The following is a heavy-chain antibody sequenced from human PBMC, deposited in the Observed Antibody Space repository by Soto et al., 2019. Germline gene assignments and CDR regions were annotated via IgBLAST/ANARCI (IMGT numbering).Heavy chain of an antibody. CDR2: ISGSGGST. J-gene: IGHJ4*02. CDR3: AKGPNYDILTVYSPYFDY. Sequence: EVQLLESGGGLVQPGGSLRLSCAASGFTFSSYAMSWVRQAPGKGLEWVSAISGSGGSTYYADSVKGRFTISRDNSKNTLYLKWNSLRAKDPAVYYGAKGPNYDILTVYSPYFDYWAQETLFTFS. D-gene: IGHD3-9*01. CDR1: GFTFSSYA. V-gene: IGHV3-23*01.